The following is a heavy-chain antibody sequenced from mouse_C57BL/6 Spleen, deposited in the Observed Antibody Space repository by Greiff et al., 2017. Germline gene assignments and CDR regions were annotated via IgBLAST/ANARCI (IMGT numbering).Heavy chain of an antibody. Sequence: VKVVESGPGLVAPSQSLSITCTVSGFSLTSYGVSWVRQPPGKGLEWLGVIWGDGSTNYHSALISRLSISKDNSKSQVFLKLNSLQTDDTATYYCASQRGREWYFDVWGTGTTVTVSS. CDR2: IWGDGST. CDR3: ASQRGREWYFDV. J-gene: IGHJ1*03. V-gene: IGHV2-3*01. CDR1: GFSLTSYG.